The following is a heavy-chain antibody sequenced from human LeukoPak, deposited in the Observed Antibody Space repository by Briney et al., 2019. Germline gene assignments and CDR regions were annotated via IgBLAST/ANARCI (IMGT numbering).Heavy chain of an antibody. Sequence: GASVKVSCKASGYTFTGYYMHWVRQVPGQGLEWMGWINPNSGGSNYAQKFQGRVTMTRDTSISTAYMELSRLTSDDTAVYYCARGWNYYDSSGSSFDPWGQGTLVTVSS. D-gene: IGHD3-22*01. J-gene: IGHJ5*02. CDR2: INPNSGGS. CDR3: ARGWNYYDSSGSSFDP. V-gene: IGHV1-2*02. CDR1: GYTFTGYY.